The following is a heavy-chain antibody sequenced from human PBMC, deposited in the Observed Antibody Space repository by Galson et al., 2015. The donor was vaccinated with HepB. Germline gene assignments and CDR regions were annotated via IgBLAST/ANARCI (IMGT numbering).Heavy chain of an antibody. J-gene: IGHJ4*02. CDR1: GFTFSSYS. V-gene: IGHV3-21*01. D-gene: IGHD6-19*01. CDR2: ISSSSSYI. Sequence: SLRLSCAASGFTFSSYSMNWVRQAPGKGLEWVSSISSSSSYIYYADSVKGRFTISRDNAKNSLYLQMNSLRAEDTAVYYCARFPQQWLVPHHFDYWGQGTLVTVSS. CDR3: ARFPQQWLVPHHFDY.